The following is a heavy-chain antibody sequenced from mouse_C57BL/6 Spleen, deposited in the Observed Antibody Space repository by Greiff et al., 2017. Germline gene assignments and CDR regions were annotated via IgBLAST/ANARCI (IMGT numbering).Heavy chain of an antibody. J-gene: IGHJ2*01. D-gene: IGHD1-1*01. Sequence: QVQLQQPGAELVKPGASVKLSCKASGYTFTSYWMQWVKQRPGQGLEWIGEIDPSDSYTNYNQKFKGKATLTVDTSSSTAYMQLSSLTSEDSAVYYCAGQGSRRGYYFDYWGQGTTLTVSS. CDR3: AGQGSRRGYYFDY. CDR1: GYTFTSYW. CDR2: IDPSDSYT. V-gene: IGHV1-50*01.